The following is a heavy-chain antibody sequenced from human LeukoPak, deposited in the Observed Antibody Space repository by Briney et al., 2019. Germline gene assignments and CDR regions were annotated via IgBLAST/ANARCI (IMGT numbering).Heavy chain of an antibody. D-gene: IGHD2/OR15-2a*01. CDR1: GLTVTDNY. Sequence: GGSLRLSCAASGLTVTDNYFSWVRQAPGKGLEWVSVIFPGGRTYHADSVKGRFTISRDRPKNTLLLQMNSLRADDTALYHCARTNTVYGDFDYWGQGILVTVSS. CDR2: IFPGGRT. V-gene: IGHV3-53*01. J-gene: IGHJ4*02. CDR3: ARTNTVYGDFDY.